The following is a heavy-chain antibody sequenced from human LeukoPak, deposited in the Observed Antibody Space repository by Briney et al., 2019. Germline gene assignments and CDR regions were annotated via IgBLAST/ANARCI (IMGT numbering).Heavy chain of an antibody. CDR3: AKAPGGGGWYGSLNY. J-gene: IGHJ4*02. V-gene: IGHV3-30*18. Sequence: GGALRLSCAASGFTFSSYGMHWVRQAPGKGLEGGAVISYDGSNKYYADSVKGRFTISRDNSKNTLYLQMNSLRAEDTAVYYCAKAPGGGGWYGSLNYWGQGTLVTVSS. CDR2: ISYDGSNK. D-gene: IGHD6-19*01. CDR1: GFTFSSYG.